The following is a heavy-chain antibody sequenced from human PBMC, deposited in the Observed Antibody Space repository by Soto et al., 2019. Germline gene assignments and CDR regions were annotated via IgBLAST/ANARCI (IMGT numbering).Heavy chain of an antibody. D-gene: IGHD6-19*01. Sequence: QVQLQESGPGLVKPSGTLSLTCAVSGDSVSSPYYWCWVRPPPGKGLVWIGEVFHTGTTSYNPSLRRRVTISMDKSNNQFSLDLSSVTAADTAVYYCARSAGWYAVHSWGPGTLVIVSS. J-gene: IGHJ4*02. CDR3: ARSAGWYAVHS. CDR2: VFHTGTT. V-gene: IGHV4-4*02. CDR1: GDSVSSPYY.